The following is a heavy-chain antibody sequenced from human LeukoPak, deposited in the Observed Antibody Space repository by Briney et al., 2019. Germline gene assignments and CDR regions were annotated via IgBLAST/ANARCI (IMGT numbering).Heavy chain of an antibody. Sequence: SETLSLTCSVSGGSISSYYWSWIRQPPGRGLEWIGCFYNSGNTNYNPSLKRRVTISVDTPKNQSPLKLSSVTAADTAVYYCARLGSHYYDSSGYYYAWGQGTLVTVSS. CDR3: ARLGSHYYDSSGYYYA. CDR2: FYNSGNT. CDR1: GGSISSYY. V-gene: IGHV4-59*08. J-gene: IGHJ4*02. D-gene: IGHD3-22*01.